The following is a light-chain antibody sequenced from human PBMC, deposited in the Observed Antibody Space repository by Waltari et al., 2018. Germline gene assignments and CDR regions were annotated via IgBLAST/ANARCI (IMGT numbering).Light chain of an antibody. CDR1: GSNIGSND. CDR3: AAWDGSLSGWL. CDR2: RND. Sequence: SVLTQPPSASGTPGQRVTISCSGSGSNIGSNDRYCHQHFPGSAPNLLTYRNDQRPSGVPDRFSGSKSGTSGSLAISGLRSEDEADYYCAAWDGSLSGWLFGGGTKLTVL. J-gene: IGLJ3*02. V-gene: IGLV1-47*01.